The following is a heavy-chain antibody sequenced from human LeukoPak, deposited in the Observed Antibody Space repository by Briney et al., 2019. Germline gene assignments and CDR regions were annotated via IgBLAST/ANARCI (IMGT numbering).Heavy chain of an antibody. CDR1: GFTLSSYW. V-gene: IGHV3-7*04. Sequence: GGSLRLSCAASGFTLSSYWMSWVRQAPGKGLEWVANIKQDGSEKYYVDSVKGRFTISRDNAKNSLYLQMNSLRAEDTAVYYCARDLDYGDYGVSEDYFDYWGQGTLITVSS. CDR3: ARDLDYGDYGVSEDYFDY. J-gene: IGHJ4*02. D-gene: IGHD4-17*01. CDR2: IKQDGSEK.